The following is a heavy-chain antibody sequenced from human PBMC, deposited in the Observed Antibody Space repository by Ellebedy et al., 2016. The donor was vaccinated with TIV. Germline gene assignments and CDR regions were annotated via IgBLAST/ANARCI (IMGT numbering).Heavy chain of an antibody. J-gene: IGHJ4*02. CDR1: GFTFRNIG. CDR3: AKGYHQDGITSDY. CDR2: MSEDGNNK. V-gene: IGHV3-30*18. Sequence: PGGSLRLSCAASGFTFRNIGIHWVRQAPAKGLEWVTVMSEDGNNKFYADSVKGRLTISRDNSKNMEYLQMNSLRAEDTAVYYCAKGYHQDGITSDYWGQGTLVTVSS. D-gene: IGHD1-14*01.